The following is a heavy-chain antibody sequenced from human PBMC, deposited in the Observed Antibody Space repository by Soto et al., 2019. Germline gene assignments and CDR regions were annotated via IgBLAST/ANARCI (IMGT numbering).Heavy chain of an antibody. D-gene: IGHD2-15*01. V-gene: IGHV4-59*01. J-gene: IGHJ5*02. CDR1: GGSISSYY. CDR3: ARVVVVVVAATKYNWFDP. CDR2: IYYSGST. Sequence: NPSETLSLTCTVSGGSISSYYWSWIRQPPGKGLEWIGYIYYSGSTNYNPSLKSRVTISVDTSKNQFSLKLSSVTAADTAVYYCARVVVVVVAATKYNWFDPWGQGTLVTVSS.